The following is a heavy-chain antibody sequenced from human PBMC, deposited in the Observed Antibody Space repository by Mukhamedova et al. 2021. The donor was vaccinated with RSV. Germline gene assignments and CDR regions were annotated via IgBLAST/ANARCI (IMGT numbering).Heavy chain of an antibody. J-gene: IGHJ4*02. V-gene: IGHV4-39*01. Sequence: GLIGTIYYSGATYYNASLQSRVIISVDTSMNQFSLILSSMTAADTAVSYCARLVVCSSVYYSFDYWGQGLLVTVSS. CDR2: IYYSGAT. D-gene: IGHD5/OR15-5a*01. CDR3: ARLVVCSSVYYSFDY.